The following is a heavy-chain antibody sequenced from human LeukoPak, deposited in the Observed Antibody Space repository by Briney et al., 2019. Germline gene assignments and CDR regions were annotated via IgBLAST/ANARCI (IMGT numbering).Heavy chain of an antibody. CDR3: ARDDIAVATCFDY. Sequence: GGSLRLSCAASGFTSSRYNMNWVRQAPGKGLEWVSSISSGSSYIYYADSVKGRFTISRDNAKNSLYLQMNSLRAEDTAVYYCARDDIAVATCFDYWGQGTLVTVSS. CDR2: ISSGSSYI. J-gene: IGHJ4*02. D-gene: IGHD6-19*01. V-gene: IGHV3-21*01. CDR1: GFTSSRYN.